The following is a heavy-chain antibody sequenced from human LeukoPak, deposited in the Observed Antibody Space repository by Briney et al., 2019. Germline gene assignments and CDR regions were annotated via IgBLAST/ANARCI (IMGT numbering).Heavy chain of an antibody. D-gene: IGHD6-13*01. Sequence: SETLSLTCTVSGGSISSFNWNWIRQPAGKGLEWVGRIYTSGSTNYNPSLKSRVTMSVDTSKNQFSLKLSSVSAADTAVYYCARDVVAAAGTWDYWGQGTLVTVSS. V-gene: IGHV4-4*07. CDR1: GGSISSFN. J-gene: IGHJ4*02. CDR2: IYTSGST. CDR3: ARDVVAAAGTWDY.